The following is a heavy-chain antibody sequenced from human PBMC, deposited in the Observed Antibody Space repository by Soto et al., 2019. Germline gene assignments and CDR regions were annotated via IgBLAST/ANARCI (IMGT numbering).Heavy chain of an antibody. Sequence: GESLKISCKGFGYRFTNHWIAWVRQMPGKGLEWMGIIDPSDSDTRYSPSFQGQVTFSADKSITTAYLQWSSLKASDTALYYCARRGDGYRFDSWGQGTPVPVSS. J-gene: IGHJ4*02. CDR2: IDPSDSDT. CDR1: GYRFTNHW. V-gene: IGHV5-51*01. D-gene: IGHD5-12*01. CDR3: ARRGDGYRFDS.